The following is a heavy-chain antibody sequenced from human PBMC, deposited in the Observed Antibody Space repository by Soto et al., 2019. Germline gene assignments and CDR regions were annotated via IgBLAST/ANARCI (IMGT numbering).Heavy chain of an antibody. J-gene: IGHJ6*02. CDR3: AAQPNYYDSSGYWRNPDNYYYGMDV. D-gene: IGHD3-22*01. Sequence: ASVEVSCKASGFTFTSSAMQWVRQARGQRLEWIGWIVVGSGNTNYAQKFQERVTITRDMSTSTAYMELSSLRSEDTAVYYCAAQPNYYDSSGYWRNPDNYYYGMDVWGQGTTVTVSS. V-gene: IGHV1-58*02. CDR2: IVVGSGNT. CDR1: GFTFTSSA.